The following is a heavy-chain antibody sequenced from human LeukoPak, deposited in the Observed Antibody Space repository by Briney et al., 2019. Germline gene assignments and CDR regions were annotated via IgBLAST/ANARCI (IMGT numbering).Heavy chain of an antibody. Sequence: PSETLSPTCAVYGGSFSGYYWSWIRQPPGKGLEWIGEINHSGSTNYNPSLKSRVTISVDTSKNRFSLKLSSVTAADTAVYYCARGRSSYGDYRLFDYWGQGTLVTVSS. CDR3: ARGRSSYGDYRLFDY. V-gene: IGHV4-34*01. CDR2: INHSGST. J-gene: IGHJ4*02. D-gene: IGHD4-17*01. CDR1: GGSFSGYY.